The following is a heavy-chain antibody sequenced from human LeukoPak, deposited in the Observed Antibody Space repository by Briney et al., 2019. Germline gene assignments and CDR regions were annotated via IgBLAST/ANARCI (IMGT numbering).Heavy chain of an antibody. CDR1: GFTFSSYA. J-gene: IGHJ4*02. D-gene: IGHD3-3*02. CDR3: RSEISPGSTSYDY. V-gene: IGHV3-23*01. CDR2: ISGGAFTI. Sequence: GGSLRLSSAASGFTFSSYAMSWVRQPPGKGLEWVSVISGGAFTIYYADSLKGRFTISRDNSKNTLYLQMDSLRADDTAVYYCRSEISPGSTSYDYLGQGTLVTVSS.